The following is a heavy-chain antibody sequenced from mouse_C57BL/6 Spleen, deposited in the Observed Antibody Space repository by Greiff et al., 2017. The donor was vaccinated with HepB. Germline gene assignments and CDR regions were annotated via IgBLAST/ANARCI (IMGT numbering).Heavy chain of an antibody. V-gene: IGHV8-8*01. Sequence: QVTLKESGPGILQPSQTLSLTCSFSGFSLSTFGMGVGWIRQPSGKGLEWLAHIWWDDDKYYNPALKSRLTISKDTSKNQVFLKLANVDTADTATYYCARPFYDGYSEGFAYWGQGTLVTVSA. CDR1: GFSLSTFGMG. CDR2: IWWDDDK. J-gene: IGHJ3*01. D-gene: IGHD2-3*01. CDR3: ARPFYDGYSEGFAY.